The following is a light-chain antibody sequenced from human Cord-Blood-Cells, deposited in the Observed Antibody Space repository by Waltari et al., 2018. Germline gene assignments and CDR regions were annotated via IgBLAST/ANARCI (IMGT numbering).Light chain of an antibody. J-gene: IGLJ2*01. V-gene: IGLV2-8*01. CDR3: SSYAGSNNLV. CDR1: SSDVGGYNY. Sequence: QSALTQPPSASGSPGQSVTISCTGTSSDVGGYNYVSWYQQHPGKAPKLMIYEVSKRPSGAPDRFSGSKPGNTASLTVSGLQAEDEADYYCSSYAGSNNLVFGGGTKLTVL. CDR2: EVS.